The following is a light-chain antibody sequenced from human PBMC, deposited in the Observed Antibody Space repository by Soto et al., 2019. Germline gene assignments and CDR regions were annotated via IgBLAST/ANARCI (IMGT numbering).Light chain of an antibody. CDR3: SSYTSSSTLDV. Sequence: QSVLTQPASVSGSPGQSITISCTGTSSDVGGYNYVSWYQQHPGKAPKLIIYDVTNRPSGVSNRFSGSKSGNTASLTISGLQADYEADYDCSSYTSSSTLDVFGTGTKLTVL. V-gene: IGLV2-14*01. CDR2: DVT. J-gene: IGLJ1*01. CDR1: SSDVGGYNY.